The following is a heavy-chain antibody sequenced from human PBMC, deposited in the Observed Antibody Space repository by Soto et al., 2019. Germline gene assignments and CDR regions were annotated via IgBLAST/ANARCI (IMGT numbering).Heavy chain of an antibody. J-gene: IGHJ4*02. CDR3: ARDGVLGPYYYDIRFVY. D-gene: IGHD3-22*01. V-gene: IGHV3-33*01. CDR1: GFTFSSYG. Sequence: HPGGSLRLSCAASGFTFSSYGMHWVRQAPGKGLEWVAVIWYDGSNKYYADSVKGRFTISRDNSKNTLYLQMNSLRAEDTAVYYCARDGVLGPYYYDIRFVYWGQGTLVTVSS. CDR2: IWYDGSNK.